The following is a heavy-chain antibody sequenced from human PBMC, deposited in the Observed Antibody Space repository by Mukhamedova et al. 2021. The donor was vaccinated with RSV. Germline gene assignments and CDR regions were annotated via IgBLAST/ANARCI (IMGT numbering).Heavy chain of an antibody. Sequence: TDYFIHWVRQAPGQGLEWMGWSNPTSGGTNYAQKFQGRVTVTRDTSISTAYMELGRLRSDDTAVYYCLSDTSGAKFDLWGQGTLV. J-gene: IGHJ4*02. CDR1: TDYF. CDR2: SNPTSGGT. CDR3: LSDTSGAKFDL. D-gene: IGHD6-19*01. V-gene: IGHV1-2*02.